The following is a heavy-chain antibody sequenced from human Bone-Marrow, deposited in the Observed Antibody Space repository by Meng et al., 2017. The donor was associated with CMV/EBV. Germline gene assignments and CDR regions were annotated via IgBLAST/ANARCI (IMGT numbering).Heavy chain of an antibody. Sequence: SETLSLTCTVSGGSVSSGTYSWSWIRQPPGKGLEWIGYIYYSGSTNYNPSLKSRVTISVDTSKNQFSLKLTSGTAADTAVYYCAREHRGNRYNCFDPWGQGTLVTVSS. CDR1: GGSVSSGTYS. J-gene: IGHJ5*02. D-gene: IGHD1-14*01. CDR2: IYYSGST. CDR3: AREHRGNRYNCFDP. V-gene: IGHV4-61*01.